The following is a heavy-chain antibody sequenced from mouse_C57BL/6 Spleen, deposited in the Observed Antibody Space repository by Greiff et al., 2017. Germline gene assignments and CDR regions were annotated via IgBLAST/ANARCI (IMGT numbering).Heavy chain of an antibody. V-gene: IGHV1-26*01. CDR3: ARSITTATGYFDV. Sequence: VQLKQSGPELVKPGASVKISCKASGYTFTDYYMNWVKQSHGKSLEWIGDINPNNGGTSYNQKFKGKATLTVDKSSSTAYMELRSLTSEDSAVYYCARSITTATGYFDVWGTGTTVTVSS. CDR2: INPNNGGT. D-gene: IGHD1-2*01. J-gene: IGHJ1*03. CDR1: GYTFTDYY.